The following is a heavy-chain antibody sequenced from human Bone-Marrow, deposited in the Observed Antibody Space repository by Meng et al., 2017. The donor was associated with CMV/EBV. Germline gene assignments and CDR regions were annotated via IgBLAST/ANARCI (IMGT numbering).Heavy chain of an antibody. J-gene: IGHJ4*02. Sequence: GGSLRLSCAASGFTFSSYSMNWVRQAPGKGLEWVSSISSSSSYIYYADSVKGRFTISRDNARNSLYLEMNRLRVEDTAVYYCARAEPGIAAAGFDYWGQGTLVTVSS. V-gene: IGHV3-21*01. CDR2: ISSSSSYI. CDR1: GFTFSSYS. CDR3: ARAEPGIAAAGFDY. D-gene: IGHD6-13*01.